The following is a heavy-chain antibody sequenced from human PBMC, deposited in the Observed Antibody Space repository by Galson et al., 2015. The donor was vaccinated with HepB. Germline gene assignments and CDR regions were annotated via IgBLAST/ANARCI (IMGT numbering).Heavy chain of an antibody. V-gene: IGHV1-69*13. J-gene: IGHJ3*02. CDR1: GYTFTSYY. CDR2: IIPIFGTA. CDR3: AVASRFGELLRAFDI. D-gene: IGHD3-10*01. Sequence: SVKVSCKASGYTFTSYYMHWVRQAPGQGLEWMGGIIPIFGTANYAQKFQGRVTITADESTSTAYMELSSLRSEDTAVYYCAVASRFGELLRAFDIWGQGTMVTVSS.